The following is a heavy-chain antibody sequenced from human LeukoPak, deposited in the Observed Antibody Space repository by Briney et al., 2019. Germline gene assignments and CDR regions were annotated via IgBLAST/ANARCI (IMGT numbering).Heavy chain of an antibody. CDR2: ISSSSSYI. CDR1: GFTFSSYS. V-gene: IGHV3-21*01. D-gene: IGHD2-2*01. CDR3: ARDQSRHCSSTSCPPFDAFDI. Sequence: GGSLRLSCAASGFTFSSYSMNWVRQAPGKGLEWVSSISSSSSYIYYADPVKGRFTISRDNAKNSLYLQTNSLRAEDTAVYYCARDQSRHCSSTSCPPFDAFDIWGQGTMVTVSS. J-gene: IGHJ3*02.